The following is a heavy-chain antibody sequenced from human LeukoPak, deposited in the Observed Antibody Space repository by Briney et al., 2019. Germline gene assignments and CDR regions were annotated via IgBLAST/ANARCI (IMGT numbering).Heavy chain of an antibody. J-gene: IGHJ5*02. CDR1: GASISRYY. D-gene: IGHD3-10*02. Sequence: SETLSLTCTVSGASISRYYWSWIRQPPGKALEWIGHISYRGSTNYNPSLNSRVTVSVDTSQSQFSLKLSSVTAADTAVYYCAMFGELSGWFDPWGQGTLVTVSS. CDR3: AMFGELSGWFDP. CDR2: ISYRGST. V-gene: IGHV4-59*08.